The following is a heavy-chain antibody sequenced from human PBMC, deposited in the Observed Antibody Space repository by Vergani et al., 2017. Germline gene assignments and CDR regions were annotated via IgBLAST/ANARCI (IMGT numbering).Heavy chain of an antibody. D-gene: IGHD2-2*01. CDR2: IYHSGGA. CDR1: GGSITSSSYY. J-gene: IGHJ5*02. Sequence: QLHLQESGPGLVKPSETLSLTCTVSGGSITSSSYYWGWIRQPPGKGLEWIGNIYHSGGAYFNPSLKGRVSISMDTSKNYFFLTLSSVTAADTAMYYCARRSSRYYFDIWGQGVLITVSS. CDR3: ARRSSRYYFDI. V-gene: IGHV4-39*02.